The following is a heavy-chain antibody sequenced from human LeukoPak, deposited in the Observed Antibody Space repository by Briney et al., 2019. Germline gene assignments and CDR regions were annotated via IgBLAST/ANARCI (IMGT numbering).Heavy chain of an antibody. D-gene: IGHD4-17*01. J-gene: IGHJ1*01. V-gene: IGHV4-39*07. CDR2: IYYSGST. CDR3: ARGDNDYGDYEYFQH. Sequence: SETLSLTCTVSGGSIRNYYWSWIRQPPGKGLEWIWSIYYSGSTYYNPSLKSRVTISVDTSKNQFSLKLSSVTAADTAVYYCARGDNDYGDYEYFQHWGQGTLVTVSS. CDR1: GGSIRNYY.